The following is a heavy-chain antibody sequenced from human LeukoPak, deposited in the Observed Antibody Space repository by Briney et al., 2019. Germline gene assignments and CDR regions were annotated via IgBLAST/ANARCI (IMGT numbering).Heavy chain of an antibody. V-gene: IGHV3-66*01. CDR1: GFTFDDYA. Sequence: PGGSLRLSCAASGFTFDDYAMHWVRQAPGKGLEWVSVIYSGGSTYYADSVKGRFTISRDNSKNTLYLQMNSLRAEDTAVYYCAATGSFGGPIEFDYWGQGTLVTVS. CDR2: IYSGGST. CDR3: AATGSFGGPIEFDY. J-gene: IGHJ4*02. D-gene: IGHD3-10*01.